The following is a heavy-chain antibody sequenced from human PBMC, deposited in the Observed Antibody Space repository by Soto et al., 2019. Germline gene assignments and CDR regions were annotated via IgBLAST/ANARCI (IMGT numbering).Heavy chain of an antibody. CDR3: ARVLAAPGSIPRYYFDY. CDR2: IYHSGST. CDR1: GGSISSGGYS. Sequence: SETLSLTCAVSGGSISSGGYSWNWIRQPPGKGLEWIGYIYHSGSTLYNPSLKSRVTISVDTSKNQFSLKLTSVTAADTAVYYCARVLAAPGSIPRYYFDYWGQGTLVTVSS. D-gene: IGHD6-13*01. V-gene: IGHV4-30-2*01. J-gene: IGHJ4*02.